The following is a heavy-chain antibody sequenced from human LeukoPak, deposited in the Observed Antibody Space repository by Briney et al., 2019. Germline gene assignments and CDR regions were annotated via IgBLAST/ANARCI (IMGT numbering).Heavy chain of an antibody. Sequence: KPSETLSLTCAVYGGSFSGYYWSWIRQPPGKGLEWIGEINHSGSTNYNPSLKSRVTISVDTSKNQLSLKLSSVTAADTAVYYCATQPEYGAVGYFDLWGRGTLVTVSS. V-gene: IGHV4-34*01. CDR2: INHSGST. D-gene: IGHD4-17*01. CDR1: GGSFSGYY. J-gene: IGHJ2*01. CDR3: ATQPEYGAVGYFDL.